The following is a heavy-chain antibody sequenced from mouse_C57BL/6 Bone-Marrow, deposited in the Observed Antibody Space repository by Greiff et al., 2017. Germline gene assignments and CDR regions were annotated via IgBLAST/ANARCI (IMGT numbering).Heavy chain of an antibody. D-gene: IGHD2-4*01. CDR1: GYTFTSYW. CDR2: IYPGSGST. V-gene: IGHV1-55*01. CDR3: EREEGLPYYYAMDY. J-gene: IGHJ4*01. Sequence: VKLQESGAELVKPGASVKMSCKASGYTFTSYWITWVKQRPGQGLEWIGDIYPGSGSTNYNEKFKSKATLTVDTSSSTAYMQLSSLTSEDSAVYYCEREEGLPYYYAMDYWGQGTSVTVSS.